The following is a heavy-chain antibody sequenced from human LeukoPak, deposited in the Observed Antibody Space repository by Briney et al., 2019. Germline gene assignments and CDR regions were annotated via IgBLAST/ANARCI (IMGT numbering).Heavy chain of an antibody. D-gene: IGHD6-13*01. V-gene: IGHV3-30*02. J-gene: IGHJ6*03. Sequence: GGSLRLSCAASGFTFSSYGMHWVRQAPGKGLEWVAFIRYDGSNKYYADSVKGRFTISRNNSKNTLYLQMNSLRAEDTAVYYCVKQQLVYYYYYYMDVWGKGTTVTVSS. CDR3: VKQQLVYYYYYYMDV. CDR2: IRYDGSNK. CDR1: GFTFSSYG.